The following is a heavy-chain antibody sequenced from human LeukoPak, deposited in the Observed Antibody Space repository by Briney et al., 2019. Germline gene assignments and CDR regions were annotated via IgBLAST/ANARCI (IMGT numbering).Heavy chain of an antibody. J-gene: IGHJ6*02. CDR3: AKWLLFNRYYYGIDV. Sequence: SETLSLTCTVSGGSISNSNYYWDWIRQPPGKGLEWIGTTYYSGGTYYNPSLKDRVTISVDTSKNQFSLRLSSVNPADTAVYYCAKWLLFNRYYYGIDVWGRGTTVTVSS. V-gene: IGHV4-39*01. D-gene: IGHD5-12*01. CDR2: TYYSGGT. CDR1: GGSISNSNYY.